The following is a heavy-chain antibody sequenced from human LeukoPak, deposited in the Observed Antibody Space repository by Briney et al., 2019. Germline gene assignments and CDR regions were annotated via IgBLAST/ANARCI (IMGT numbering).Heavy chain of an antibody. Sequence: SETLSLTCTVSGGSISNYYWSWIRQPAGKGLEWIGRIYSSGSTNYNPSLKSRVTMSVDTSKNQFSLRLSSVTAADTAVYYCARDRRSHFDYWGQGTLVTVSS. V-gene: IGHV4-4*07. CDR3: ARDRRSHFDY. CDR2: IYSSGST. CDR1: GGSISNYY. J-gene: IGHJ4*02. D-gene: IGHD3-10*01.